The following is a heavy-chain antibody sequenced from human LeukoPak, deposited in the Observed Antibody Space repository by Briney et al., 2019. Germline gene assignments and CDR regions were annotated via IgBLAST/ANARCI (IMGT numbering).Heavy chain of an antibody. Sequence: ASVKVSCKASGYTFTSYYMHWVRQAPGQGLEWMGIINPSGGSTSYAQKFQGRITMTRDTSTSTVYKELSSLRSEDTAVYYCAGGGGILTGPYYFDYWGQGTLVTVSS. J-gene: IGHJ4*02. CDR2: INPSGGST. CDR1: GYTFTSYY. V-gene: IGHV1-46*01. CDR3: AGGGGILTGPYYFDY. D-gene: IGHD3-9*01.